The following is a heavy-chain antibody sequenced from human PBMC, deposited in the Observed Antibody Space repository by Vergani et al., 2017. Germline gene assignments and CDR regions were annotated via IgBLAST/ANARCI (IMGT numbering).Heavy chain of an antibody. CDR2: IIPIFGTA. CDR3: ARGDNSDGYVCHMDWFEP. V-gene: IGHV1-69*06. Sequence: QVQLVQSGAEVKKPGSSVKVSCKASGGTFSSYAISWVRQAPGQGLEWMGGIIPIFGTANYAQKFQGRVTITAGKSTSTAYMELSSLRSEDTAVYYCARGDNSDGYVCHMDWFEPWGQGTLVTVSS. D-gene: IGHD5-18*01. CDR1: GGTFSSYA. J-gene: IGHJ5*02.